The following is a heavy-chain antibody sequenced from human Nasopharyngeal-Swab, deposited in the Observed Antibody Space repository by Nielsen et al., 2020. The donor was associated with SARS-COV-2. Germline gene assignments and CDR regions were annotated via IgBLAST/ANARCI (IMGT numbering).Heavy chain of an antibody. V-gene: IGHV3-74*01. CDR1: GFTFSSYW. CDR3: ARAYYFDS. Sequence: GGSLRLSCAASGFTFSSYWMHWVRQAPGKGLVWVARIESDGSSTSYADSVKGRFTISRDNAKNTLYLQMNSLRAEDTAVYYCARAYYFDSWGQGTLVTVSS. CDR2: IESDGSST. J-gene: IGHJ4*02.